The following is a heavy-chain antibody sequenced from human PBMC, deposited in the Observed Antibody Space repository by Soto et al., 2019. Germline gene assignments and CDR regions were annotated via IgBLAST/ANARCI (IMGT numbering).Heavy chain of an antibody. CDR1: GFTFSSYS. CDR2: ISSSSSYI. V-gene: IGHV3-21*01. J-gene: IGHJ6*02. D-gene: IGHD6-13*01. Sequence: GGSLSLSCAASGFTFSSYSMNWVRQAPGKGLEWVSSISSSSSYIYYADSVKGRFTISRDNAKNSLYLQMNSLRAEDTAVYYCARDYIAAAGTGMDVWGQGTTVTVSS. CDR3: ARDYIAAAGTGMDV.